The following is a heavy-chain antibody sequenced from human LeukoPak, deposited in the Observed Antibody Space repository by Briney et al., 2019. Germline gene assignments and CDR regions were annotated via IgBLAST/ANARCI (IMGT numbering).Heavy chain of an antibody. CDR1: GYTFNSYY. Sequence: ASVKVSCKASGYTFNSYYMHWVRQAPGQGVEGMGIMNPSDGSTRCAQKFQGRVTITRDTATRTVYMELSSLRSEDTAVYYCARDPYDLVVVTATNLYFDYWGQGTLVTVSS. J-gene: IGHJ4*02. CDR2: MNPSDGST. CDR3: ARDPYDLVVVTATNLYFDY. V-gene: IGHV1-46*02. D-gene: IGHD2-15*01.